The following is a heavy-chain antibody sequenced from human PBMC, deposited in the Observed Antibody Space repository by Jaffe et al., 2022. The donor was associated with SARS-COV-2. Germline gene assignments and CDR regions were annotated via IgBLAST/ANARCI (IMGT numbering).Heavy chain of an antibody. CDR2: INHSGST. V-gene: IGHV4-34*01. CDR1: GGSFSGYY. Sequence: QVQLQQWGAGLLKPSETLSLTCAVYGGSFSGYYWSWIRQPPGKGLEWIGEINHSGSTNYNPSLKSRVTISVDTSKNQFSLKLSSVTAADTAVYYCARGEKAPSMVRGVIIPYYYYMDVWGKGTTVTVSS. CDR3: ARGEKAPSMVRGVIIPYYYYMDV. D-gene: IGHD3-10*01. J-gene: IGHJ6*03.